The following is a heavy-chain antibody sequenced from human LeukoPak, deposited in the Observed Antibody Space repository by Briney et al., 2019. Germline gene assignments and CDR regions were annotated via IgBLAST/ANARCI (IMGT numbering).Heavy chain of an antibody. CDR3: ARGGGLWFGEYYYYYYMDV. CDR2: INTNTGNP. D-gene: IGHD3-10*01. V-gene: IGHV7-4-1*02. J-gene: IGHJ6*03. CDR1: GYTFTSYA. Sequence: GASVKVSCKASGYTFTSYAMSWVRQAPGQGLEWMGWINTNTGNPTYAQGFTGRFVFSLDTSVSTAYLQISSLKAEDTAVYYCARGGGLWFGEYYYYYYMDVWGKGTTVTVSS.